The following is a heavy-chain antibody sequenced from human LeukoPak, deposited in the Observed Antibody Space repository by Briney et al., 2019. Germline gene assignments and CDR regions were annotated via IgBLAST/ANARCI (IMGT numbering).Heavy chain of an antibody. CDR2: IYYSGST. Sequence: PSETLSLTCTVSGGSISRYYWSWIRQPPGKGLEWIGYIYYSGSTNYNPSLKSRVTISVDTSKNQFSLKLSFVTAADTAVYYCARRSGGVVDIWGQGTMVTVSS. CDR3: ARRSGGVVDI. D-gene: IGHD3-16*01. J-gene: IGHJ3*02. CDR1: GGSISRYY. V-gene: IGHV4-59*08.